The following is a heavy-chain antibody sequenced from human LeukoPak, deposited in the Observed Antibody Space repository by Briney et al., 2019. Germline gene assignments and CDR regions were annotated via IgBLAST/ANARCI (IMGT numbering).Heavy chain of an antibody. J-gene: IGHJ4*02. D-gene: IGHD3-22*01. V-gene: IGHV3-7*01. CDR2: IKQGGSEK. CDR3: VRGGGYYEDFDY. Sequence: PGGSLRLSCAASGFTFSSYWMPWVRQAPGKGLEWVANIKQGGSEKYYVDSVKGRFTISRDNAKNSLYLQMNSLRAEDTAVYYCVRGGGYYEDFDYWGQGTLVTVSS. CDR1: GFTFSSYW.